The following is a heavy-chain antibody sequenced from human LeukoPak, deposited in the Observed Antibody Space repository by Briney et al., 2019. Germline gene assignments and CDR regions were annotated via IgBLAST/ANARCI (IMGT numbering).Heavy chain of an antibody. CDR2: IYYTGST. Sequence: SETLSLTCAVYGGSFSGYYWSWIRQPPGKGLEWIGYIYYTGSTTYNPSLRSRVTISVDTSNNQFSLKLSSVTAADTAVYFCARRILDTSGNYWSFDPWGQGTLVTVSS. CDR3: ARRILDTSGNYWSFDP. CDR1: GGSFSGYY. V-gene: IGHV4-59*01. J-gene: IGHJ5*02. D-gene: IGHD3-10*01.